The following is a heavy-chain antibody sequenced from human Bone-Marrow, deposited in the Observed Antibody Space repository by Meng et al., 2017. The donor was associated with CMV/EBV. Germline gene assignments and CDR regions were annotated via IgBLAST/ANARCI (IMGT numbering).Heavy chain of an antibody. CDR2: TYYRSKWYN. D-gene: IGHD2-2*01. CDR3: AKLGSTSCS. CDR1: GDSVSSNSAA. Sequence: LRLSCAISGDSVSSNSAAWNWIRQSLSRGLEWLGRTYYRSKWYNDYAVSVKSRITINPDTSKNQFSLQLNSVTPEDTAVYYCAKLGSTSCSWGQGTLVTVSS. J-gene: IGHJ5*02. V-gene: IGHV6-1*01.